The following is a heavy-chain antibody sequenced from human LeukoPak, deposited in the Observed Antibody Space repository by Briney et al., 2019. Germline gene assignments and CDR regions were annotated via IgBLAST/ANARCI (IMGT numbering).Heavy chain of an antibody. CDR2: IYYSGST. Sequence: SETLSLTCTVSGGSISSYYWSWIRQPPGKGLEWIGYIYYSGSTNYNPSLKSRVTISVDTSKNQFSLKLSSATAADTAVYYCARDNWNYGSSMDVWGQGTTVTVSS. J-gene: IGHJ6*02. V-gene: IGHV4-59*01. D-gene: IGHD1-7*01. CDR3: ARDNWNYGSSMDV. CDR1: GGSISSYY.